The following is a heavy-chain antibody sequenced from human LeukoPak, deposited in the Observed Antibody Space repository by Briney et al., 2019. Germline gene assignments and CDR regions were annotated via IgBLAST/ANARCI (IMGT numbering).Heavy chain of an antibody. Sequence: SETLSLTCTVSGGSISSGDYYWSWIRQPPGKGLEWVGYIYYSGSTHYNPSLKSRVTISVDTSKNQFSLKLSSVTAADTAVYYCARDVVPAAPVHYYYGMDVWGQGTTVTVSS. CDR2: IYYSGST. J-gene: IGHJ6*02. CDR1: GGSISSGDYY. CDR3: ARDVVPAAPVHYYYGMDV. D-gene: IGHD2-2*01. V-gene: IGHV4-30-4*01.